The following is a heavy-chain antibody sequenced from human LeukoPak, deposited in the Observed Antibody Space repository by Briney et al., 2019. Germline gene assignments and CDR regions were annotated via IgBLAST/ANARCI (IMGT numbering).Heavy chain of an antibody. V-gene: IGHV1-24*01. CDR1: GYTLTELS. J-gene: IGHJ4*02. CDR3: ATDLITGTTSVFDY. Sequence: ASVKVSCKVSGYTLTELSMHWVRQAPGKGLEWMGGFDPEDGETIHAQKFQGRVTMTEDTSTDTAYMELSSLRSEDTAVYYCATDLITGTTSVFDYWGQGTLVTVSS. D-gene: IGHD1-20*01. CDR2: FDPEDGET.